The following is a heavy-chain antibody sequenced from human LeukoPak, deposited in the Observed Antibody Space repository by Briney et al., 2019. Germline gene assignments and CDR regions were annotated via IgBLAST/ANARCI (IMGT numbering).Heavy chain of an antibody. V-gene: IGHV4-4*09. J-gene: IGHJ3*02. CDR3: AARLAGVDAFDI. Sequence: LETLSLTCTVSGGSISSYYWSWIRQPPGKGLEWIGYIYTSGSTNYNPSLKSRVTISVDTSKSQFSLKLSSVTAADTAVYYCAARLAGVDAFDIWGQGTMVTVSS. CDR1: GGSISSYY. CDR2: IYTSGST. D-gene: IGHD6-19*01.